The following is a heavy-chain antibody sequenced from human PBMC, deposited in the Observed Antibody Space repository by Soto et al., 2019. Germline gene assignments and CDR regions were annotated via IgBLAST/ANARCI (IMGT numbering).Heavy chain of an antibody. CDR3: AKAAGNYCSSTSCYAGDY. J-gene: IGHJ4*02. Sequence: GGSLRLSCAASGFTFSSYAMSWVRQAPGKGLEWVSAISGSGGSTYYADSVKGRFTISRDNSKNTLYLQMNSLRAEDTAVYYCAKAAGNYCSSTSCYAGDYWGQGTLVTVSS. D-gene: IGHD2-2*01. V-gene: IGHV3-23*01. CDR1: GFTFSSYA. CDR2: ISGSGGST.